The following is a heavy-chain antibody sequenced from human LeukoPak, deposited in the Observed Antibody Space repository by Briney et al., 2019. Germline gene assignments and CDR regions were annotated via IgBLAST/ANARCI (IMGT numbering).Heavy chain of an antibody. CDR3: AELGITMIGGV. CDR2: IKQEGSEK. Sequence: GGSLRLSCAASGFTFSSYWMSWVRQAPGKGLEWVANIKQEGSEKYYVDSVKGRFTISRDNAKNSLYLQMNSLRAEDTAVYYCAELGITMIGGVWGKGTTVTISS. CDR1: GFTFSSYW. D-gene: IGHD3-10*02. V-gene: IGHV3-7*01. J-gene: IGHJ6*04.